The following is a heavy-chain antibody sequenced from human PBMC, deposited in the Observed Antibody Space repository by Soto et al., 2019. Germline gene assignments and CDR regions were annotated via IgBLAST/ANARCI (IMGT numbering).Heavy chain of an antibody. Sequence: PGGSLRLSCAASGFTFMNYGMNWVLQAPWKGLEWVSYIGIGSSTKYYADSVKGRFTISRDNAKNSLYLQMNSLRAEDTAVYYCARDQLYYNDISGRPLNAFDVWGQGTMVTVSS. D-gene: IGHD3-22*01. CDR2: IGIGSSTK. CDR1: GFTFMNYG. J-gene: IGHJ3*01. CDR3: ARDQLYYNDISGRPLNAFDV. V-gene: IGHV3-48*04.